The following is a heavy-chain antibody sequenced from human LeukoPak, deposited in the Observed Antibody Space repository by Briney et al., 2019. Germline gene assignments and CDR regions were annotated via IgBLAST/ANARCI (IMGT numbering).Heavy chain of an antibody. J-gene: IGHJ2*01. CDR2: IDPSDSYT. D-gene: IGHD4-17*01. V-gene: IGHV5-10-1*01. CDR3: ARLPRTGDYPTYWYFDL. CDR1: GYSFTSYW. Sequence: GESLRISCKGSGYSFTSYWISWVRPMPGKGLEWMGRIDPSDSYTNYSPSFQGHVTISADKSISTAYLQWSSLKASDTAMYYCARLPRTGDYPTYWYFDLWGRGTLVTVSS.